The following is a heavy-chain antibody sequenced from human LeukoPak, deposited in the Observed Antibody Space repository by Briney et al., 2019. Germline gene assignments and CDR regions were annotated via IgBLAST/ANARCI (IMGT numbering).Heavy chain of an antibody. V-gene: IGHV4-30-2*01. CDR2: IYHSGST. J-gene: IGHJ4*02. D-gene: IGHD3-22*01. Sequence: PSQTLSLTCAVSGGSISSGGYSWSWIRQPPGKGLEWIGYIYHSGSTYYNPSLKSRVTISVDRSKNQFSLKLSSVTAADTAVYYCARYDSSGYLTYYFDYWGQGTLVTVSS. CDR3: ARYDSSGYLTYYFDY. CDR1: GGSISSGGYS.